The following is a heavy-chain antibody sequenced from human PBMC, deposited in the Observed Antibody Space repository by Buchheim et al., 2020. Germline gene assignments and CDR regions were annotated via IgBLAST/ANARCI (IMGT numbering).Heavy chain of an antibody. D-gene: IGHD4-11*01. V-gene: IGHV4-31*03. CDR3: ARDGYNNFGEYFAMDV. Sequence: QMQLQESGPGLVKPLQTLSLTCTVSGGSINRGGYYWSWIRQHSVRGLEWIGYIYYTGATYYSTSLKSRVSISVDMSKNQFFLRVNSVTAADTAVYFCARDGYNNFGEYFAMDVWGQGT. J-gene: IGHJ6*02. CDR2: IYYTGAT. CDR1: GGSINRGGYY.